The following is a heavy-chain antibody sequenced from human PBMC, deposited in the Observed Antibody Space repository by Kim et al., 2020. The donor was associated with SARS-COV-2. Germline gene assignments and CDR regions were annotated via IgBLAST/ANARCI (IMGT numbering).Heavy chain of an antibody. D-gene: IGHD5-12*01. Sequence: GGSLRLSCSASGVTFSSYAMSWVRQAPGKGLEWVSGISLSGGTDHADSVKGRFIIARDNSKNTLYMQMNRLRAEDTAVYYCATYLSGYGLYWGQGTLVT. CDR2: ISLSGGT. V-gene: IGHV3-23*01. CDR1: GVTFSSYA. J-gene: IGHJ4*02. CDR3: ATYLSGYGLY.